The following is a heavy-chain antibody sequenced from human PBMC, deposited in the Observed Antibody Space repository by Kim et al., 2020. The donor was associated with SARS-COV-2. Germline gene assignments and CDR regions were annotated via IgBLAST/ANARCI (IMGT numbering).Heavy chain of an antibody. CDR1: GDSVSSNSAA. V-gene: IGHV6-1*01. Sequence: SQTLSLTCAISGDSVSSNSAAWNWFRQSPSRGLEWLGRTYYRSKWSNDYAESVKSRLTINRDTSKNQFSLQLNSVTREDTAVYYCARERDYVGMDYWGQGTLVTVSS. CDR2: TYYRSKWSN. D-gene: IGHD4-17*01. J-gene: IGHJ4*02. CDR3: ARERDYVGMDY.